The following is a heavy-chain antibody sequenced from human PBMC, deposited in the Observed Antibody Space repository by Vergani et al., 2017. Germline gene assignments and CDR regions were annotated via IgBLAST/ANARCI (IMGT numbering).Heavy chain of an antibody. CDR2: IYTSEST. J-gene: IGHJ3*02. CDR3: ARDTFHFDSENYDDVFDS. Sequence: QVQLQESGPGLVKPSETLSLTCIVSGGSISPYYWSWIRQPAGKGLEWIGRIYTSESTNYNPSLKRRVTMSVDTSKNQFSLMLCSVTAADTAVYYCARDTFHFDSENYDDVFDSWGQGTNITVSS. V-gene: IGHV4-4*07. CDR1: GGSISPYY. D-gene: IGHD3-16*01.